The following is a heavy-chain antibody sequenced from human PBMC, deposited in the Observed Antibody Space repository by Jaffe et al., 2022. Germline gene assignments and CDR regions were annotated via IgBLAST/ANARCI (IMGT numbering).Heavy chain of an antibody. V-gene: IGHV4-38-2*01. D-gene: IGHD2-21*01. Sequence: QVQLQESGPGLVKPSETLSLTCAVSGDSSSSGYYWGWIRQPPGKRLEWVGSIYHSGTTYYNPSLKSRVTISVDMSKNQFSLKLSSVTAADTAVYYCATSPAYCGGDCYWAYWGQGTLVTVSS. CDR2: IYHSGTT. CDR1: GDSSSSGYY. CDR3: ATSPAYCGGDCYWAY. J-gene: IGHJ4*02.